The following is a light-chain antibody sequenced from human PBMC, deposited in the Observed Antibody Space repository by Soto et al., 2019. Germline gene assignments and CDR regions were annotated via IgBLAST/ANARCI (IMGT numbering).Light chain of an antibody. CDR3: QKYNSAPWT. CDR1: QSISSW. J-gene: IGKJ1*01. CDR2: AAS. Sequence: DIQMTQSPSTLSASVGDRVTITCRASQSISSWLAWYQQKPGKAPKLLIYAASTLQSGVPSRFSGSGSGTDFTLTISSLQPEDVATYYCQKYNSAPWTFGQGTKVDIK. V-gene: IGKV1-27*01.